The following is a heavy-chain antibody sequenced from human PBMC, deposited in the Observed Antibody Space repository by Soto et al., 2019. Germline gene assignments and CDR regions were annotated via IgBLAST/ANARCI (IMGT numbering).Heavy chain of an antibody. D-gene: IGHD3-3*01. CDR3: ARDTYTLYYDFWSGPDPYGMDV. Sequence: PGGSLRLSCAASGFTFSSYEMNWVRQAPGKGLEWVSYISSSGSTIYYADPVKGRFTISRDNAKNSLYLQMNSLRAEDTAVYYCARDTYTLYYDFWSGPDPYGMDVWGQGTTVTVSS. CDR2: ISSSGSTI. V-gene: IGHV3-48*03. J-gene: IGHJ6*02. CDR1: GFTFSSYE.